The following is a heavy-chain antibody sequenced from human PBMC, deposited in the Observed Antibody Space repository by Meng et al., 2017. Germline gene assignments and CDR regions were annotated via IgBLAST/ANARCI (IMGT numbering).Heavy chain of an antibody. J-gene: IGHJ4*02. D-gene: IGHD5-18*01. CDR1: GGSFSGYY. Sequence: QVHLQQWGAGLLKPSETLSLPCAVYGGSFSGYYWSWIRQPPGKGLEWIGEINHSGSTNYNPSLKSRVTISVDTSKNQFSLKLSSVTAADTAVYYCASSGYSYGYRFDYWGQGTLVTVSS. CDR2: INHSGST. CDR3: ASSGYSYGYRFDY. V-gene: IGHV4-34*01.